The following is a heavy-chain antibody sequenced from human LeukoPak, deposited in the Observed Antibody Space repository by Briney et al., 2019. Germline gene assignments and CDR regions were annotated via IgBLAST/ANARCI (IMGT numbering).Heavy chain of an antibody. CDR3: ARGWELLENWFDP. CDR2: IYYSGST. V-gene: IGHV4-39*01. J-gene: IGHJ5*02. D-gene: IGHD1-26*01. CDR1: GGSISSSSYY. Sequence: PSETLSLTCTVSGGSISSSSYYWGWIRQPPGKGLEWIGSIYYSGSTYYNPSLKSRVTISVDTSKNQFSLKLSSVTAADTAVYYCARGWELLENWFDPWGQGTLVTVSS.